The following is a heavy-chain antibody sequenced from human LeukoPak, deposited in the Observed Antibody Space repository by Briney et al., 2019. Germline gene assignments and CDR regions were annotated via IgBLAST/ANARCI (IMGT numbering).Heavy chain of an antibody. CDR2: IYYSGTT. J-gene: IGHJ4*02. Sequence: SETLSLTCTVSGPSISSGGYYWSWIRQHPGKGLEWIGYIYYSGTTYYNPSLKSRVTMSVDTSKNQFSLKLSSVTAADTAVYYCARDGGYGSGSYYFDHWGQGTLVTVSS. D-gene: IGHD3-10*01. CDR3: ARDGGYGSGSYYFDH. CDR1: GPSISSGGYY. V-gene: IGHV4-31*03.